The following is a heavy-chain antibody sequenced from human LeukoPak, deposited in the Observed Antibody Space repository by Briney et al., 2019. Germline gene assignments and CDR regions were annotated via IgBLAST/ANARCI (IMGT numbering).Heavy chain of an antibody. Sequence: PSETLSLTCTVSGGSISSYYWSWIRQPPGKGLEWIGYIYYSGSTNYNPSLQSRVTISVDTSKNQFSLKLSSVTAADTAVYYCARDSGSNYYFDYWGQGTLVTVSS. CDR3: ARDSGSNYYFDY. CDR1: GGSISSYY. V-gene: IGHV4-59*01. CDR2: IYYSGST. D-gene: IGHD4-11*01. J-gene: IGHJ4*02.